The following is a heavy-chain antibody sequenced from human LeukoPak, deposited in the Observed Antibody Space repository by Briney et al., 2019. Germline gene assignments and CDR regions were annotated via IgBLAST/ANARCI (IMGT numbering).Heavy chain of an antibody. J-gene: IGHJ4*02. CDR2: ISSGAI. Sequence: GRSLRLSCVGPGFSFSNYEMNWVRQAPGKGLEWLPGISSGAIYYADSVKGRFTISRDDARQSVFLQMSSLRADDTAVYYCARERTEYLGEETLFGGAPFDYWGQGTLVTVSS. CDR3: ARERTEYLGEETLFGGAPFDY. CDR1: GFSFSNYE. D-gene: IGHD3-16*01. V-gene: IGHV3-48*03.